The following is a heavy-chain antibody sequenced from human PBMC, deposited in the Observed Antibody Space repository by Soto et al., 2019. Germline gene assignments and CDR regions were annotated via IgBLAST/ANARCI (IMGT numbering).Heavy chain of an antibody. J-gene: IGHJ4*02. CDR3: AGGYDSSPF. CDR1: GGTFSSYT. D-gene: IGHD3-22*01. Sequence: QVQLVQSGAEVKKPGSSVKVSCKASGGTFSSYTISWVRQAPGQGLEWMGRIIPILGIANYAQKFQGRVTXXAYKPTSTAYMEMSSLRSEDTAVYYCAGGYDSSPFWGQGTLVTVSS. CDR2: IIPILGIA. V-gene: IGHV1-69*02.